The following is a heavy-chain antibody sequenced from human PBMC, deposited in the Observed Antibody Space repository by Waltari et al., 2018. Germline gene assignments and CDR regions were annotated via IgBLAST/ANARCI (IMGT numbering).Heavy chain of an antibody. CDR3: ARGAYYYDSSGYYPVEYFDY. CDR1: GGTFSSYT. J-gene: IGHJ4*02. D-gene: IGHD3-22*01. CDR2: IIPILGIA. V-gene: IGHV1-69*02. Sequence: QVQLVQSGAEVKKPGSSVRVSCKASGGTFSSYTIRWVRRAPGQGLEWMGRIIPILGIANYAQKFQGTVTISADKSTSPAYMELSSLRSEDTAVYYCARGAYYYDSSGYYPVEYFDYWGQGTLVTVSS.